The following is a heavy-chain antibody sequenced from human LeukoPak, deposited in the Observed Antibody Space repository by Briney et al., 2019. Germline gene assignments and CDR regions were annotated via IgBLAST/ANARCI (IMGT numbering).Heavy chain of an antibody. V-gene: IGHV3-23*01. J-gene: IGHJ4*02. CDR3: AKSGSGGSYRYYFDY. CDR2: ISGSGGST. Sequence: GGSLRLSCAASGFTFSSYAMSWVRQAPGKGLEWVSAISGSGGSTYYADSVKGRFTISRDNSKNTLYLQMDSLRAEDTAVYYCAKSGSGGSYRYYFDYWGQGTLVTVSS. CDR1: GFTFSSYA. D-gene: IGHD1-26*01.